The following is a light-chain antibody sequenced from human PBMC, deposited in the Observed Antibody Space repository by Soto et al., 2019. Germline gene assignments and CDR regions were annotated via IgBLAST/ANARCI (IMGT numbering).Light chain of an antibody. Sequence: EIVMTQSPATLSVSPGERATLSCRASQSVSSNVAWYQQKPGQAPRLLIYGASTRATGIPARFSGSGSGTEFTLTISSLQSEDFAVYYCQQYNNGWTFGQGTKLEIK. J-gene: IGKJ2*01. CDR1: QSVSSN. V-gene: IGKV3-15*01. CDR3: QQYNNGWT. CDR2: GAS.